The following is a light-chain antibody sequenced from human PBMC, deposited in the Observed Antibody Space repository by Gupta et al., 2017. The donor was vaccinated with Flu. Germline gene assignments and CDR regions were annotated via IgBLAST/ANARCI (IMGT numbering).Light chain of an antibody. V-gene: IGLV1-44*01. J-gene: IGLJ3*02. CDR2: TDN. Sequence: QSVLTQPPSASGTPGQRVTISCSGRRSNIGDNVVNWYQQLPGPAPRLLIYTDNWRPSGIPARFSAFKYATSASLATSGLQAEDEADYYCVSGDASRNDWVFGGGTKVTVL. CDR1: RSNIGDNV. CDR3: VSGDASRNDWV.